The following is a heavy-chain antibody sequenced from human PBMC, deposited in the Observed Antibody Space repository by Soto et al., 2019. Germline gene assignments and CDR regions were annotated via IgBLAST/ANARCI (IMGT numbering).Heavy chain of an antibody. D-gene: IGHD1-7*01. CDR1: GYTFTSYD. V-gene: IGHV1-8*01. Sequence: QVQLVQSGAEVKKPGASVKVSCKASGYTFTSYDINWVRQATGQGLEWMGWMNPNSGNTGYAQKFPGRVTITRNTSISTAYMELSSLRSEDTAVYYCAIGLELELHGSALEGPDVAYWGQGTLVTVSS. J-gene: IGHJ4*02. CDR3: AIGLELELHGSALEGPDVAY. CDR2: MNPNSGNT.